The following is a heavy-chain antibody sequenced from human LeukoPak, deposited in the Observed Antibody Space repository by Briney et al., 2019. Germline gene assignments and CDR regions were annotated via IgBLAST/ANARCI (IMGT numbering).Heavy chain of an antibody. CDR3: ARGEAVAGMSPPGVY. V-gene: IGHV1-69*04. Sequence: ASVKVSCKASGGTFSSYAISWVRQAPGQGLEWMGRVIPILGIANYAQKLQGRVTITADKSTSTAYMELSSLRSEDTAVYYCARGEAVAGMSPPGVYWGQGTLVTVSS. D-gene: IGHD6-19*01. J-gene: IGHJ4*02. CDR2: VIPILGIA. CDR1: GGTFSSYA.